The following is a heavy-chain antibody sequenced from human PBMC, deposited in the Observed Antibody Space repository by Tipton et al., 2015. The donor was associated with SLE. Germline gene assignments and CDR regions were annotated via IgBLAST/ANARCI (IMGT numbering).Heavy chain of an antibody. CDR3: ARGKIAVAGTLVY. Sequence: QLVQSGPEVKKPGSSVKVSCKASGGTFSSYAISWVRQAPGQGLEWMGWMNPNSGNTGYAQKFQGRVTITRNTSISTAYMELSSLRSEDTAVYYCARGKIAVAGTLVYWGQGTLVTVSS. D-gene: IGHD6-19*01. J-gene: IGHJ4*02. CDR2: MNPNSGNT. V-gene: IGHV1-8*03. CDR1: GGTFSSYA.